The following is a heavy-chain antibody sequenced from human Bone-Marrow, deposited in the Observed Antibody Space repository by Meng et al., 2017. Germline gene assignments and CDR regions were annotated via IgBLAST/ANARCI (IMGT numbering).Heavy chain of an antibody. CDR2: IYSGYSDT. Sequence: ESLKIPCKGSWYIFTSYWIGWVRQMPGKGLGWMGIIYSGYSDTRYSPPFQGQVTISADKSISTAYLQWRSLKASVTAMYYCARHKGWGPGYSSGWYVSHPDYWGQGTLVTVSS. J-gene: IGHJ4*02. D-gene: IGHD6-19*01. V-gene: IGHV5-51*01. CDR3: ARHKGWGPGYSSGWYVSHPDY. CDR1: WYIFTSYW.